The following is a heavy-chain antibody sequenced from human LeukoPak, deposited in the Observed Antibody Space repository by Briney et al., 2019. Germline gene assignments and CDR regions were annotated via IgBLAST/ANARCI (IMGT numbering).Heavy chain of an antibody. J-gene: IGHJ3*02. V-gene: IGHV3-33*01. CDR2: IWYDGSNK. CDR1: GFTFSSYG. Sequence: GRSLRLSCAASGFTFSSYGMHWVRQAPGKGLEWVAVIWYDGSNKYYADSVKGRFTISRDNSKNTLYLQMNSLRAEDTAVYYCARAVGYTLRDAFDIWGQGTMVTVSS. CDR3: ARAVGYTLRDAFDI. D-gene: IGHD5-24*01.